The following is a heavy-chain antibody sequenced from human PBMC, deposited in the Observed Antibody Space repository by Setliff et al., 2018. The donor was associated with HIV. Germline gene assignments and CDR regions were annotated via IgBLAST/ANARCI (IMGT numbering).Heavy chain of an antibody. CDR3: ANMGGRYVGYFES. V-gene: IGHV4-31*03. J-gene: IGHJ4*02. CDR2: IYYSGGT. CDR1: GGSISSGGYY. D-gene: IGHD3-16*01. Sequence: SETLSLTCTVSGGSISSGGYYWSWIRQHPGKGLEWIGYIYYSGGTYYNPSLKSRVTISVDTSKNQLSLKLTSVSAADTAVYYCANMGGRYVGYFESWGQGTLVTVSS.